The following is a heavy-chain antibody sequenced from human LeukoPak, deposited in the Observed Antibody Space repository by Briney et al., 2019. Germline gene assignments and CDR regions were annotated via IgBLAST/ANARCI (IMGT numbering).Heavy chain of an antibody. V-gene: IGHV4-39*01. CDR2: IYYSWNT. CDR3: ARHWGEPAYSYGYYSFDP. D-gene: IGHD5-18*01. CDR1: GGPITTRSYY. J-gene: IGHJ5*02. Sequence: SETLSLTCTVSGGPITTRSYYWGWIRQPPGEGLEWIGSIYYSWNTYYNPSLKSRVTMSVDASKNHFSLKLRSVTAADTAVYYSARHWGEPAYSYGYYSFDPWGQGTLVTVSS.